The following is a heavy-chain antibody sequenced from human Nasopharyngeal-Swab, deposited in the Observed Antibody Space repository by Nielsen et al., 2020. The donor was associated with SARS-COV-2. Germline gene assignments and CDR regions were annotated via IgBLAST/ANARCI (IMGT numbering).Heavy chain of an antibody. CDR3: ARDGAPGDSGSYYGMDV. D-gene: IGHD1-26*01. Sequence: GESLKISCAASGFTFSSYGMHWVRQAPGKGLEWVAVIWYDGSNKYYADSVKGRFTISRDNSENTLYLQMNSLRAEDTAVYYCARDGAPGDSGSYYGMDVWGQGTTVTVSS. J-gene: IGHJ6*02. CDR2: IWYDGSNK. CDR1: GFTFSSYG. V-gene: IGHV3-33*08.